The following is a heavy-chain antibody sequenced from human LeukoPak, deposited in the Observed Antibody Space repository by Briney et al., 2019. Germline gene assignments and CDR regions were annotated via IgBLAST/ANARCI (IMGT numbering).Heavy chain of an antibody. D-gene: IGHD2-8*01. Sequence: ASVKVSCKASGYSFENYGLNWVRQAPGQGLEWMGWINTDTGHPTYAQVFTGRLVFSWDTSVSTAYLQITSLKVEDTAVYYCARGMRGFYSYVMDVWGQGTTVTVSS. CDR2: INTDTGHP. J-gene: IGHJ6*02. V-gene: IGHV7-4-1*02. CDR1: GYSFENYG. CDR3: ARGMRGFYSYVMDV.